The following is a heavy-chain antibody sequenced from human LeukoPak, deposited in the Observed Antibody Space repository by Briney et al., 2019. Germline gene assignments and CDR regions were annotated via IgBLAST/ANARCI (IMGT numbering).Heavy chain of an antibody. CDR3: ARQIGVSIDY. CDR1: RFTFGSFD. J-gene: IGHJ4*02. CDR2: IRFDGSNK. Sequence: PGGSLRLSCAASRFTFGSFDMHWVRQAPGKGLEWVTFIRFDGSNKYYADSVKGQFTISRDNSKNTLYLQMSSLRPEGTAVYYCARQIGVSIDYWGQGTLVTVSS. V-gene: IGHV3-30*02. D-gene: IGHD5/OR15-5a*01.